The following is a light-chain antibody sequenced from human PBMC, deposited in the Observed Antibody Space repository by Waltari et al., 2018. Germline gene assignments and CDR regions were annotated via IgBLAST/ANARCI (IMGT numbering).Light chain of an antibody. CDR3: QQYYDGRT. J-gene: IGKJ2*01. V-gene: IGKV3-15*01. Sequence: EIVMTQSPATLSVSPGERATLSCRASQSISIYLAWSQQKPGQAPRPLIYHASTRATGIPARLSGSGSGTEFTLTISSLQSEDFAVYYCQQYYDGRTFGQGTKLEIK. CDR2: HAS. CDR1: QSISIY.